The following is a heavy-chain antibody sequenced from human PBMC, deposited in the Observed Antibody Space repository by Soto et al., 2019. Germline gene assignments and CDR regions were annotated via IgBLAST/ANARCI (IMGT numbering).Heavy chain of an antibody. Sequence: QVQLQESGPGLVKPSETLSLTCTVSGGSISSYYWSWIRQPPGKGLEWIGYIYYSGSTNYNPSLNSRCTIAVDPCSHQFPLKHDSVTPAATAVYYCARVMVRACELWGRGTLVTVSS. CDR1: GGSISSYY. J-gene: IGHJ2*01. CDR2: IYYSGST. V-gene: IGHV4-59*01. CDR3: ARVMVRACEL. D-gene: IGHD3-10*01.